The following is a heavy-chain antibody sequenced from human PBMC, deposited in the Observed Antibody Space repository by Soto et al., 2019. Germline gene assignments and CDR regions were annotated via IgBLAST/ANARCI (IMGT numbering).Heavy chain of an antibody. CDR2: IYYTGTT. J-gene: IGHJ6*02. Sequence: PSETLSLTCTVSGGSIRDYYWSWIRQPPGKGLEWIGYIYYTGTTKYNPSLKSRVTISVDSSKNQFSLKLDSVTAADTAVYYCAREGVSSSWYYYYGMDVWGQGTTVTVSS. D-gene: IGHD6-13*01. CDR1: GGSIRDYY. V-gene: IGHV4-59*12. CDR3: AREGVSSSWYYYYGMDV.